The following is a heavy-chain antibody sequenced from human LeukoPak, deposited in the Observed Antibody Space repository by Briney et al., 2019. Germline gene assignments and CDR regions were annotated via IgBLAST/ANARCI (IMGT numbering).Heavy chain of an antibody. CDR1: GGSISSSSYY. CDR3: ARQQRDIVVVALAIQFDY. CDR2: IYYSGRT. Sequence: SETLSLTCTVSGGSISSSSYYWGWIRQPPGKGLEWIGTIYYSGRTYYNPSLKSRVTISVDTSKNQFSLKLSSVTAADTAVYYCARQQRDIVVVALAIQFDYWGQGTLVTVSS. D-gene: IGHD2-15*01. J-gene: IGHJ4*02. V-gene: IGHV4-39*01.